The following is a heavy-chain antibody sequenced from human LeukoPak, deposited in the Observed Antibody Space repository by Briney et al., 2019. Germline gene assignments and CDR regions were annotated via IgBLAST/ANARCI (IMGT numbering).Heavy chain of an antibody. D-gene: IGHD3-16*01. CDR3: AKCEWLLDDYHALFDY. CDR2: ISYDGSNK. CDR1: GFTFSDYY. J-gene: IGHJ4*02. Sequence: GGSLRLSCGASGFTFSDYYMSWIRQAPGKGLEWVAVISYDGSNKYYADSVKGRFTISRDNSKNTLYLQMNSLRAEDTAVYYCAKCEWLLDDYHALFDYWGQGTLVTVSS. V-gene: IGHV3-30*18.